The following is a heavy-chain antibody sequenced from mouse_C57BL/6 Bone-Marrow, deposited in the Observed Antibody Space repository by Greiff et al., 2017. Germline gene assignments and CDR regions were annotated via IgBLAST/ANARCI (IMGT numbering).Heavy chain of an antibody. J-gene: IGHJ2*01. Sequence: QVQLQQSGAELVMPGASVKLSCKASGYTFTSYWMHWVKQRPGQGLEWIGEIDPSDSYTNYNQKFKGKSTLTVDKSSSTAYMQLSSLTSEDSAVYYCARWGDSNYDYWGQGTTLTVSS. CDR3: ARWGDSNYDY. CDR1: GYTFTSYW. V-gene: IGHV1-69*01. CDR2: IDPSDSYT. D-gene: IGHD2-5*01.